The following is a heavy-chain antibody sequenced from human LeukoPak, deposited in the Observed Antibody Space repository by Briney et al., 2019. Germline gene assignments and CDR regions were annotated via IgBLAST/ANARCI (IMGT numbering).Heavy chain of an antibody. CDR2: IWHDGRTK. Sequence: PGGSLRLSCAASGFTFSNYGMHWVRQAPGKGLEWVAVIWHDGRTKYYGDSVKGRFTISRDNAKNSLYLQMNSLGAEDTAVYYCARSAYYFDYWGQGTPVTVSS. V-gene: IGHV3-33*01. D-gene: IGHD2-15*01. CDR1: GFTFSNYG. J-gene: IGHJ4*02. CDR3: ARSAYYFDY.